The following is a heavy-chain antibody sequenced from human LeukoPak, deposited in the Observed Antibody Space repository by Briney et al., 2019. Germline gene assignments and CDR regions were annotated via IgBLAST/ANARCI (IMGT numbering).Heavy chain of an antibody. CDR1: GGSISSSSYY. Sequence: SETLSLTCTVSGGSISSSSYYWGWIRQPPGKGLEWIGSIYYSGSTYYNPSLKSRVTISVDTSKNQFSLKLSSVTAADTAVYYCARDTRSRWFDYWGQGTLVTVSS. D-gene: IGHD4-23*01. J-gene: IGHJ4*02. CDR2: IYYSGST. V-gene: IGHV4-39*07. CDR3: ARDTRSRWFDY.